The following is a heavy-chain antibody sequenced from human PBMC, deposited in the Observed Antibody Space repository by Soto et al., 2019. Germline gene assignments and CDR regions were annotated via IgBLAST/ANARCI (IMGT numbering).Heavy chain of an antibody. CDR2: IDPTGSP. D-gene: IGHD6-19*01. V-gene: IGHV4-34*01. CDR1: GGSLTGYY. J-gene: IGHJ3*02. Sequence: SETLSLTCVVYGGSLTGYYWSWIRQPPGRGLEWIGEIDPTGSPKYNPSLMSRVTISVDTSKNQFSMKLSSVTAADTAVFYCARSREQWLVDAFDIWGQGTMVTVSS. CDR3: ARSREQWLVDAFDI.